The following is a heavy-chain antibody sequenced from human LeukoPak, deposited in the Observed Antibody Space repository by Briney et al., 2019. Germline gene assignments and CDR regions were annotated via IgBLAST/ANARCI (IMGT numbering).Heavy chain of an antibody. J-gene: IGHJ5*02. CDR3: ARGVLAILAAAGTGWFDP. CDR1: GFTFSSYW. D-gene: IGHD6-13*01. V-gene: IGHV3-7*03. Sequence: GGSLRLSCAASGFTFSSYWMSWVRQAPGKGLEWVANIKQDGSEKYYVDSVKGRFTISRDDAKNSLYLQMNSLRAEDTAVYYCARGVLAILAAAGTGWFDPWGQGTLVTVSS. CDR2: IKQDGSEK.